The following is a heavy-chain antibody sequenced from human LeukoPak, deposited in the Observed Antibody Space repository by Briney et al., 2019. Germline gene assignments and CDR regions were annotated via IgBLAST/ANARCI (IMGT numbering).Heavy chain of an antibody. V-gene: IGHV4-61*02. Sequence: PSETLSLTCSVSGGSISSGRYYWSWIRQPAGKGLEWIGRIYTSGSTNYNPSLKSRVTMSFDASNNQFSLRLSSVTAADTAVYYCARVTTGGYYNYWGQGTLVTVSS. CDR3: ARVTTGGYYNY. CDR2: IYTSGST. CDR1: GGSISSGRYY. J-gene: IGHJ4*02. D-gene: IGHD3-22*01.